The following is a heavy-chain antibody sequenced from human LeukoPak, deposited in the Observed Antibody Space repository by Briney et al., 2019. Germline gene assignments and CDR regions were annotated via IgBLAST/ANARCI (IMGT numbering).Heavy chain of an antibody. CDR1: GFTFTTFW. D-gene: IGHD3-16*01. CDR2: ISNDGSST. J-gene: IGHJ4*02. Sequence: GGSLRLSCATSGFTFTTFWMHWVRQAPGKGLVWVSRISNDGSSTNYADSVKGRFTISRDNAKNTLYLQMNSLRAEDTAVYYCAKIPQVATYTVPNFDFWGQGTLVTVSS. V-gene: IGHV3-74*01. CDR3: AKIPQVATYTVPNFDF.